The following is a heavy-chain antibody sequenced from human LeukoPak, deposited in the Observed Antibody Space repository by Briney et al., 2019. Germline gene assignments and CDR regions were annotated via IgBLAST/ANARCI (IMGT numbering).Heavy chain of an antibody. V-gene: IGHV4-30-2*01. CDR1: GGSISSGGYS. D-gene: IGHD3-22*01. J-gene: IGHJ4*02. CDR2: IYHSGST. Sequence: PSETLSLTCAVSGGSISSGGYSWSWIRQPPGKGLEWIGYIYHSGSTYYNPSLKSRVTISVDRSKNQFSLKLSSVTAADTAVYYCARVRLSGYDGSGYYPNQFDYWGQGTLVTVSS. CDR3: ARVRLSGYDGSGYYPNQFDY.